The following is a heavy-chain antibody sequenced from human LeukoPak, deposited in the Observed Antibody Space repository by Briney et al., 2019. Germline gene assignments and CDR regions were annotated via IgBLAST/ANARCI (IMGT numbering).Heavy chain of an antibody. V-gene: IGHV1-46*01. CDR1: GYTFTSYY. Sequence: ASVKVSCKASGYTFTSYYMHWVRQAPGQGLEWMGIINPSGGSTSYAQKFQGRVTMTRDTSTSTVYMELSSLRSEDTAVYYCAREWDPGTAAHTLDPVMWGQGTLVTVSS. CDR3: AREWDPGTAAHTLDPVM. D-gene: IGHD6-13*01. J-gene: IGHJ4*02. CDR2: INPSGGST.